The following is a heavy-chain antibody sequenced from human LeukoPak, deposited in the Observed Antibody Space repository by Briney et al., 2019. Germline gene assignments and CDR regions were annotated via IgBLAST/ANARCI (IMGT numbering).Heavy chain of an antibody. Sequence: KASETLSLTCTVSGGSISSYYWSWIRQPPGKGQEWIGYTYYSGSTNYNPSLKSRVTISVDTPKNQFSLKLSSVTAADTAVYYCAGVTAVADLGWFDPWGQGTLVTVSS. V-gene: IGHV4-59*08. CDR1: GGSISSYY. J-gene: IGHJ5*02. CDR3: AGVTAVADLGWFDP. D-gene: IGHD6-19*01. CDR2: TYYSGST.